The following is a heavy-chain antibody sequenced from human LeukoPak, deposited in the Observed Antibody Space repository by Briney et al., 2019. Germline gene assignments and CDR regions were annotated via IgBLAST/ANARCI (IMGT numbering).Heavy chain of an antibody. CDR2: MNPNSGNT. CDR3: ARGGYSGYGLDY. V-gene: IGHV1-8*01. CDR1: GYTFTSYD. J-gene: IGHJ4*02. Sequence: ASVKVSCKASGYTFTSYDINWVRQATGQGLEWMGWMNPNSGNTGYAQKFQGRVTMTRNTSVSTAYMELSSLRSEDTALYYCARGGYSGYGLDYWGQGTLVTVSS. D-gene: IGHD5-12*01.